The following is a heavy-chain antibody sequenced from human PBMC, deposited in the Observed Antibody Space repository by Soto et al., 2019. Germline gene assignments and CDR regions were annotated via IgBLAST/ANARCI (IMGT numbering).Heavy chain of an antibody. CDR1: GFTVSSNY. Sequence: GGSLRLSCAASGFTVSSNYMSWVRQAPGKGLEWVSTIYTGGGTYFADSLKSRVTISVDTSNNQLSLKLRSVTAADTAVYYCARHDGFSSGWIFDYWGHGTLVTVSS. J-gene: IGHJ4*01. CDR3: ARHDGFSSGWIFDY. V-gene: IGHV3-66*04. CDR2: IYTGGGT. D-gene: IGHD6-19*01.